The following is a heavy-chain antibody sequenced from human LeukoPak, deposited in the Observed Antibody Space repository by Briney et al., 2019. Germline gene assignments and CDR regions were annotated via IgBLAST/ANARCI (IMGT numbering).Heavy chain of an antibody. V-gene: IGHV4-34*01. CDR1: GGSFSGYF. CDR3: ARGPYDGSTRPALGY. Sequence: SETLSLTCAVYGGSFSGYFWSWIRQPPGKGLEWIGEINHSGNTDYNPSLKSRVTISVDTSKNQFSLKVYSVTVADTAVYYCARGPYDGSTRPALGYWGQGTLVTVSS. D-gene: IGHD3-16*01. J-gene: IGHJ4*02. CDR2: INHSGNT.